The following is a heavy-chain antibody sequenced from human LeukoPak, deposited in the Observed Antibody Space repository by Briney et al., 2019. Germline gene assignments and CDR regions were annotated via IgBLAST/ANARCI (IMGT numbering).Heavy chain of an antibody. CDR3: ATLPHSGYPQ. CDR1: GGSISSSSYY. J-gene: IGHJ4*02. D-gene: IGHD5-12*01. Sequence: SETLSLTCTVSGGSISSSSYYWGWIRQPPGKGLEWIGSIYYSGSTYYNPSLKSRVTISVDTSKNQFSLKLSSVTAADTAVYYCATLPHSGYPQWGQGTLVTVSS. CDR2: IYYSGST. V-gene: IGHV4-39*01.